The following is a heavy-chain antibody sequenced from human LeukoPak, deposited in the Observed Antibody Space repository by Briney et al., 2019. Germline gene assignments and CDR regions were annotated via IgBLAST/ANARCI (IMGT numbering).Heavy chain of an antibody. D-gene: IGHD2-15*01. J-gene: IGHJ5*02. CDR2: IYYSGST. Sequence: PSETLSLTCTVSGGSISNYYWSWIRQPPGKGLEWIGYIYYSGSTNYNPSLKSRVTISVDTSKNQFSLKLSSVTAADTAVYYCARKEEYCSGGSCYLGWFDPWGPGTLVTVSS. CDR1: GGSISNYY. CDR3: ARKEEYCSGGSCYLGWFDP. V-gene: IGHV4-59*01.